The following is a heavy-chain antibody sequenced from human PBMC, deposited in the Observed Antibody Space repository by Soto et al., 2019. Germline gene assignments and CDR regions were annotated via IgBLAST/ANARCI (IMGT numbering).Heavy chain of an antibody. CDR1: GFTCSSYG. Sequence: GGSLRLSCAASGFTCSSYGMHWVRKAPGKGLEWVAVIWYDGSNKYYADSVKGRFTISRDNSKNTLYLQMNSLRAEDTAVYYCARDFPHYYDSSGFDYWGQGTLVTVSS. D-gene: IGHD3-22*01. J-gene: IGHJ4*02. CDR2: IWYDGSNK. CDR3: ARDFPHYYDSSGFDY. V-gene: IGHV3-33*01.